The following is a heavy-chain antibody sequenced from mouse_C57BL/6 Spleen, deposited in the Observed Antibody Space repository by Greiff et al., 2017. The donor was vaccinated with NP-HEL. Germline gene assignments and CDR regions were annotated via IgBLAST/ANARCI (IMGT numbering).Heavy chain of an antibody. J-gene: IGHJ2*01. CDR3: ARSSHSDYFDY. CDR1: GYTFTSYW. D-gene: IGHD1-2*01. V-gene: IGHV1-61*01. CDR2: IYPSDSET. Sequence: VKLQQPGAELVRPGSSVKLSCKASGYTFTSYWMDWVKQRPGQGLEWIGNIYPSDSETHYNQKFKDKATLTVDKSSSTAYMQLSSLTSEDSAVYYCARSSHSDYFDYWGQGTTLTVSS.